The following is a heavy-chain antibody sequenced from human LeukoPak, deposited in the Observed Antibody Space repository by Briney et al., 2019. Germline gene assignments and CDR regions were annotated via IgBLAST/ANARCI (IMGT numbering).Heavy chain of an antibody. V-gene: IGHV3-15*01. Sequence: PGGSLRLSCAASGFTFSNAWMSWVRQAPGKGLEWVGRIKSKADGGTTGYAAPVKGRFTISRDDSKNTLYLQMNSLKTEDTAVYYCTTVRAAAGTDYYYGMDVWGQGTTVTVSS. CDR2: IKSKADGGTT. D-gene: IGHD6-13*01. J-gene: IGHJ6*02. CDR3: TTVRAAAGTDYYYGMDV. CDR1: GFTFSNAW.